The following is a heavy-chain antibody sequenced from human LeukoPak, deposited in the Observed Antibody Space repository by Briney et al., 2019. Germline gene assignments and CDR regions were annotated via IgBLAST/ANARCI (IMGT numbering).Heavy chain of an antibody. Sequence: SETLSLTCTVSGYSITSGSYWGWIRQPPGKGLAWIANVYHRGTTYYNPSINSRLTISVDTSKNHFSLKLSSLSAADTAIYYCARFADTNYDAFDIWGQGTLVTVSS. CDR2: VYHRGTT. V-gene: IGHV4-38-2*02. J-gene: IGHJ3*02. CDR3: ARFADTNYDAFDI. D-gene: IGHD4-11*01. CDR1: GYSITSGSY.